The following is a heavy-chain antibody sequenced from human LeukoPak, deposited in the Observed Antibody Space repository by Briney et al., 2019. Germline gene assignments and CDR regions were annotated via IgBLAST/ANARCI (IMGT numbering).Heavy chain of an antibody. J-gene: IGHJ5*02. V-gene: IGHV1-2*02. D-gene: IGHD1-14*01. Sequence: ASVKVSCKTSGYTFPGYYLHWVRQAPGQGLEWMGWINPDIGATNYAQKFQGRVTMTRDTSIVTAYMELGRLGSDDTAVYYCAVNQVDGTGIFDPWGQGTLVTVSS. CDR1: GYTFPGYY. CDR3: AVNQVDGTGIFDP. CDR2: INPDIGAT.